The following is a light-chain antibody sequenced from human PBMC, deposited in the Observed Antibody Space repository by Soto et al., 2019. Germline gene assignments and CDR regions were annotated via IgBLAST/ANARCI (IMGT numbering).Light chain of an antibody. CDR2: IND. CDR1: SSNIAGNT. J-gene: IGLJ7*01. V-gene: IGLV1-44*01. CDR3: ATWDDELTDAV. Sequence: QAVLTQPPSLSGTPGQRVTISCSGSSSNIAGNTVHWYQHLPGTAPKLLIYINDQRPSGVPGRFSASTSGTSASLAISGLQADDEADYYCATWDDELTDAVFGGGTQLTVL.